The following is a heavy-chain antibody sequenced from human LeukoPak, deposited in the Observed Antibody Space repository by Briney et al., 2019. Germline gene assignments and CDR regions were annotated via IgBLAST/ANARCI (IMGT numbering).Heavy chain of an antibody. Sequence: GGSLRLSCAASGFTFSDYYMSWIRQAPGKGLEWVSYISSSGSTIYYADSVKGRFTISRDNAKNSLYPQMNSLRAEDTAVYYCASGGLPYYDFWSGPNWFDPWGQGTLVTVSS. CDR3: ASGGLPYYDFWSGPNWFDP. V-gene: IGHV3-11*01. CDR1: GFTFSDYY. D-gene: IGHD3-3*01. J-gene: IGHJ5*02. CDR2: ISSSGSTI.